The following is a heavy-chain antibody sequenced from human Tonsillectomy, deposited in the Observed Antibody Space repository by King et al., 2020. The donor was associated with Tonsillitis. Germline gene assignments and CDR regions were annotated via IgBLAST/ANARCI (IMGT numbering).Heavy chain of an antibody. D-gene: IGHD3-22*01. Sequence: VQLVESGGGVVQPGRSLRLSCAASGFTFSSYGMHWVRQAPGKGLEWVALISYDGSNKYYADSVKGRFTISRDNSKNTLYLQMNSLRAEDTAVYYCAKDLNGLYDSSGYFDYWGQGTLVTVSS. V-gene: IGHV3-30*18. CDR1: GFTFSSYG. CDR2: ISYDGSNK. CDR3: AKDLNGLYDSSGYFDY. J-gene: IGHJ4*02.